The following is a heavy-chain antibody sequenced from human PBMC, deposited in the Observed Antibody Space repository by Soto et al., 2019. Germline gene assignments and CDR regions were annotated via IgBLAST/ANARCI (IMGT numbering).Heavy chain of an antibody. CDR2: IIPIFGTA. Sequence: SVKVSCKASGGTFSSYAISWVRQAPGQGLEWMGGIIPIFGTANYAQKFQGRVTITADESTSTAYMELSSLRSEDTAVYYCARDLHSGSSKFDYWGQGTLVTVSS. D-gene: IGHD1-26*01. CDR3: ARDLHSGSSKFDY. J-gene: IGHJ4*02. V-gene: IGHV1-69*13. CDR1: GGTFSSYA.